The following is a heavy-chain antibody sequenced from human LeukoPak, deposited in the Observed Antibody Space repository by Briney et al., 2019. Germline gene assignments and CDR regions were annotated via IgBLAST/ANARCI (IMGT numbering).Heavy chain of an antibody. CDR3: ARLSGSYRGALAY. V-gene: IGHV4-39*01. J-gene: IGHJ4*02. D-gene: IGHD1-26*01. CDR1: GGSISSSNYY. Sequence: PSETLSLTCSVSGGSISSSNYYWGWIRQSPGKGLEWIGSIYYSGSTNYNPSLKSRVTISVNTSKNQFSLKLSSVTAADTAVYYCARLSGSYRGALAYWGQGTLVTVSS. CDR2: IYYSGST.